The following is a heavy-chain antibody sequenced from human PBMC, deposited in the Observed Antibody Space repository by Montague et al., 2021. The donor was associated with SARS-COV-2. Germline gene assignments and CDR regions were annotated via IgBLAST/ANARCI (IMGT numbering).Heavy chain of an antibody. CDR2: INHSGST. V-gene: IGHV4-34*01. Sequence: SETLSLTCAVYDGSFSGYYWSWIRQPPGKGLEWIGEINHSGSTNYNPSLKSRVTISVDTSKNQFSLMLNSVSAADTAVYYCARGQVTIFGVLIMLPAAGALDIWGQGTMVTVSS. CDR1: DGSFSGYY. D-gene: IGHD3-3*01. CDR3: ARGQVTIFGVLIMLPAAGALDI. J-gene: IGHJ3*02.